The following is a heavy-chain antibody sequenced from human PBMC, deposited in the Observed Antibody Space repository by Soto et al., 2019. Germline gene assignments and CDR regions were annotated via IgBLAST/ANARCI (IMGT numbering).Heavy chain of an antibody. CDR2: IYHSGST. V-gene: IGHV4-30-2*01. D-gene: IGHD2-21*02. CDR3: ARGVAVVVTAYFDY. J-gene: IGHJ4*02. Sequence: SETLSLTCAVSGGSISSGGYSWSWIRQPPGKGLEWIGYIYHSGSTYYNPSLKSRVTISVDRSKNQFSLKLSSVTAADTAVYYCARGVAVVVTAYFDYWGQGTLVTVSS. CDR1: GGSISSGGYS.